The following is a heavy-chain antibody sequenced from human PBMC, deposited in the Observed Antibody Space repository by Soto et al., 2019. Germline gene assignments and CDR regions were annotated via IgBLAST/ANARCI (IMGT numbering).Heavy chain of an antibody. J-gene: IGHJ4*02. CDR1: GYTFTGHY. D-gene: IGHD3-10*01. CDR2: VNPNGGDT. V-gene: IGHV1-2*02. CDR3: TRDSDRWTYGLGSWLE. Sequence: ASVKVSCKASGYTFTGHYVHWVRQAXGQGLEWMGWVNPNGGDTNYARKFRGRVTMTTDTSITTAYMELSRLSSDDTAAYYCTRDSDRWTYGLGSWLEWGQGTPVTVSS.